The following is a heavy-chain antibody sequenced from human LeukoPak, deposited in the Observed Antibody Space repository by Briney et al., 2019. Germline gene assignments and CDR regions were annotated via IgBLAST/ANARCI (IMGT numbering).Heavy chain of an antibody. CDR3: ARDIPYYGMDV. CDR1: GFTFSSYS. V-gene: IGHV3-53*01. D-gene: IGHD3-16*01. Sequence: GGSLRLSCAASGFTFSSYSMNWVRQAPGKGLEWVSVIYSGGSTYYADSVKGRFTISRDNSKNTLYLQMNSLRAEDTAVYYCARDIPYYGMDVWGQGTTVTVSS. J-gene: IGHJ6*02. CDR2: IYSGGST.